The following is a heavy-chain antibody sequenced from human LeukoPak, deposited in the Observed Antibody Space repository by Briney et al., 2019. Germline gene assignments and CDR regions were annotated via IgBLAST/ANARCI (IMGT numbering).Heavy chain of an antibody. V-gene: IGHV4-4*07. J-gene: IGHJ6*03. Sequence: KPSETLSLTCTVSGGYIGSYYWSWIRQPAGKGLEWIGRIHTTENTDYNPSLKSRVTVSVDMSTSQFSLTLTSVTAAHTAVYYCAREGDYGDYSKSFYFMDVWGKGTTVTVSS. CDR1: GGYIGSYY. D-gene: IGHD4-17*01. CDR2: IHTTENT. CDR3: AREGDYGDYSKSFYFMDV.